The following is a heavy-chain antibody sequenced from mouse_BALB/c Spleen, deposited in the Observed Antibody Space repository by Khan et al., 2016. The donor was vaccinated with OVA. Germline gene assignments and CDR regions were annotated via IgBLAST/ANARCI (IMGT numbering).Heavy chain of an antibody. Sequence: VQLQESGPGLVAPSQSLSITCTVSGFSLTSYGVSWVRQPPGKGLEWLGVIWGDGNPNFHSALRSRLSISKDNSKSQVFLKLNSLQTDDTATYYCAKDRGYYAVDYWGQGTSVTVSS. J-gene: IGHJ4*01. CDR1: GFSLTSYG. V-gene: IGHV2-3*01. CDR3: AKDRGYYAVDY. CDR2: IWGDGNP.